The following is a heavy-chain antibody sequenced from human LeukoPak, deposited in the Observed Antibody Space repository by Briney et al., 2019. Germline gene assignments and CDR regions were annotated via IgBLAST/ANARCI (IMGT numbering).Heavy chain of an antibody. Sequence: GGSLRLSCAASGFTFSSYGMHWVRQAPGKGLEWVAVIWYDGSNKYYADSVKGRFTISRDSSRSTVYLQMTSLRIEDAAVYYCARGSSYGYVISSVWGNGTTVTVSS. J-gene: IGHJ6*03. CDR3: ARGSSYGYVISSV. V-gene: IGHV3-33*01. D-gene: IGHD3-16*01. CDR2: IWYDGSNK. CDR1: GFTFSSYG.